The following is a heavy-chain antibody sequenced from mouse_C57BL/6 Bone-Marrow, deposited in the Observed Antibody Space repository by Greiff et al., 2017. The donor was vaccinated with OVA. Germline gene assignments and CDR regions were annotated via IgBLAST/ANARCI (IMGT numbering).Heavy chain of an antibody. CDR3: RTTVVDYYAMDY. D-gene: IGHD1-1*01. J-gene: IGHJ4*01. CDR2: IDPSDSYT. CDR1: GYTFTSYW. V-gene: IGHV1-69*01. Sequence: QVQLQQPGAELVMPGASVKLSCKASGYTFTSYWMHWVKQRPGQGLEWIGEIDPSDSYTNYNQKFKGKSTLTVDKSSSTAYMQLSSLTSEDSAVYFCRTTVVDYYAMDYWGQGTSVTVSS.